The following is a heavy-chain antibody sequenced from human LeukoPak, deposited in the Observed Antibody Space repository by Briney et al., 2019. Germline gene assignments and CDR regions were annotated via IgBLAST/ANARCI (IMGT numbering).Heavy chain of an antibody. CDR2: INWNGGST. CDR3: ARDRSSSWVNDVFDI. D-gene: IGHD6-13*01. J-gene: IGHJ3*02. V-gene: IGHV3-20*01. CDR1: GFTFDDYG. Sequence: PGGSLRLSCAASGFTFDDYGMSWVRQAPGKGLEWVSGINWNGGSTGYADSVKGRFTISRDKAKNSLYLQMNSLRAEDTALYHCARDRSSSWVNDVFDIWGQGTMVTVSS.